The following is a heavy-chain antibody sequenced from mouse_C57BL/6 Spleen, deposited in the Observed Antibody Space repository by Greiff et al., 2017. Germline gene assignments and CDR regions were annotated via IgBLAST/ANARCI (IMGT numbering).Heavy chain of an antibody. J-gene: IGHJ2*01. V-gene: IGHV1-64*01. CDR3: AREGYYGSSGDY. D-gene: IGHD1-1*01. CDR2: IHPNSGST. CDR1: GYTFTSYW. Sequence: QVQLQQPVAELVKPGASVQLSCTASGYTFTSYWMHWVKQRPGQGLEWIGMIHPNSGSTNYNEKFKSKATLTVDKSSSTAYMHLSSLTSEDSSVYYCAREGYYGSSGDYWGQGTTLTVSS.